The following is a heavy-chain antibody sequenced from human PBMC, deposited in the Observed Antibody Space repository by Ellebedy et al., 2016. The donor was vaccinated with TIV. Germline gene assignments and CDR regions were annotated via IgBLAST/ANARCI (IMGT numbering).Heavy chain of an antibody. Sequence: GESLKLSCAASGFIFSGSWMTWVRQAPGKGLEWVANINEDGSDEYYVDSVKGRFTISRDNAKNSLYLQMNSLRAEDTAMYYCARDVAPVGQVTFDCWGQGTLVTVSS. V-gene: IGHV3-7*03. CDR3: ARDVAPVGQVTFDC. D-gene: IGHD2-21*02. CDR1: GFIFSGSW. CDR2: INEDGSDE. J-gene: IGHJ4*02.